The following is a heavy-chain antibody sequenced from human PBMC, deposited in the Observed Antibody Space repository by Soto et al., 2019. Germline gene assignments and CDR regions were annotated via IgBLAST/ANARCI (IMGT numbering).Heavy chain of an antibody. CDR2: IYYTGST. CDR1: GSSISPYY. J-gene: IGHJ4*02. D-gene: IGHD4-17*01. Sequence: PSETLSLTCSVSGSSISPYYWSWIRQPPGKGLEWIGYIYYTGSTKYNPSLKSRVAISVAASKSQFSLRLSSVTAADTAVYYCVRVGGYYGDYPNFDYWGQGALVTVS. CDR3: VRVGGYYGDYPNFDY. V-gene: IGHV4-59*01.